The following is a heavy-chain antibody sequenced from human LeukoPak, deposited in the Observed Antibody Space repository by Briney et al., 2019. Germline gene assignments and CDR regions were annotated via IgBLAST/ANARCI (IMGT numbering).Heavy chain of an antibody. J-gene: IGHJ4*02. Sequence: SETLSLTCTVSGGSVTTGYYYWGWIRQPPGKALEWIGSFYYSGSTYYNPSLQSRVTISVDTSKTQFSLRLNSVTAADTAVYYCARFYYGSGSYVSNFDYWGQGTLVTVSS. V-gene: IGHV4-39*01. CDR3: ARFYYGSGSYVSNFDY. CDR1: GGSVTTGYYY. CDR2: FYYSGST. D-gene: IGHD3-10*01.